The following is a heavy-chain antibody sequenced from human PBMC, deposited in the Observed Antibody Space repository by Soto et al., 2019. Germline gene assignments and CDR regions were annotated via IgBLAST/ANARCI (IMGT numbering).Heavy chain of an antibody. Sequence: SQTLSLTCAISGDSVSSNSAAWNWIRQSPSRGLEWLGRTYYRSRWYNDYAVSVKSRITVNPDTSKNQFSLHLSSVTPEDTAVYYCARATYLRYFDRSGRPNDAFDIWGQGTMVTVSS. J-gene: IGHJ3*02. CDR1: GDSVSSNSAA. CDR2: TYYRSRWYN. CDR3: ARATYLRYFDRSGRPNDAFDI. D-gene: IGHD3-9*01. V-gene: IGHV6-1*01.